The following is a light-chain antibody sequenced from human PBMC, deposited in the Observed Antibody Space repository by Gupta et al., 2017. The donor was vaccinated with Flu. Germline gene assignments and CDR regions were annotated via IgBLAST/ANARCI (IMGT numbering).Light chain of an antibody. CDR1: RSNIGSNS. Sequence: QSVLAQPPSASGTPGQRVAPSCSGTRSNIGSNSVNWYQQVPGTAPKLLIYGNNQRPSGVPDRFSGSKSGTSASLAISGLQSEDEADYYCAAWDDSLNGHYVFGTGTKVTVV. V-gene: IGLV1-44*01. CDR2: GNN. J-gene: IGLJ1*01. CDR3: AAWDDSLNGHYV.